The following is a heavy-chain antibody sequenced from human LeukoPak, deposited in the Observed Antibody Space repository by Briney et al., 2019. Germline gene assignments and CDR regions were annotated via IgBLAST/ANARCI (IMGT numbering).Heavy chain of an antibody. V-gene: IGHV4-59*01. CDR3: AREFGSSSWYNYFDY. CDR2: IYYSGST. Sequence: SETLSLTCTVSGGSISSYYWSWIRQPPGKGLEWIGYIYYSGSTNYNPSLKSRVTISVDTSKNQFSLKLSSVTAADTAVYYCAREFGSSSWYNYFDYWGQGTLVTVSS. J-gene: IGHJ4*02. CDR1: GGSISSYY. D-gene: IGHD6-13*01.